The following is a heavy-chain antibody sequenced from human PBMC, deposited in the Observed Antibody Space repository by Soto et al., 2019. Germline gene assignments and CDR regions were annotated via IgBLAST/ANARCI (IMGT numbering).Heavy chain of an antibody. CDR3: ARGDYGDYALHY. CDR2: ISYDGSNK. Sequence: QVQLVESGGGVVQPGRSLRLSCAASGFTFSSYAMHWVRQAPGKGLEWVAVISYDGSNKYYADSVKGRFTISRDNSKNTLYLQMNSLRAEDTAVYYCARGDYGDYALHYWGQGTLVTVSS. V-gene: IGHV3-30-3*01. D-gene: IGHD4-17*01. CDR1: GFTFSSYA. J-gene: IGHJ4*02.